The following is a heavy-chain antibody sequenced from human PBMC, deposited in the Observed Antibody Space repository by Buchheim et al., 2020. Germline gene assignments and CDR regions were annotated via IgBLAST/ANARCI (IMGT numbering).Heavy chain of an antibody. Sequence: EVQLLESGGGSVQPGVSLRLSCAASGFTFRNFALSWVRQAPGKGLEWVSGINARGDSTHYADSVKGRLTISRDNSRNTLSLQMNNVRAEDTAIYYCAKTPNGDYEYLQHWGQGTL. CDR2: INARGDST. J-gene: IGHJ1*01. D-gene: IGHD4-17*01. CDR1: GFTFRNFA. V-gene: IGHV3-23*01. CDR3: AKTPNGDYEYLQH.